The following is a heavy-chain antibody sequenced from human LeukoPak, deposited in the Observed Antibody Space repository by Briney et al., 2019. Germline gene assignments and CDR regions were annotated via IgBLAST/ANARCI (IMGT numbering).Heavy chain of an antibody. CDR3: ARDYWWNYDY. Sequence: GGSLRLSCAASGFTFSDYAMHWVRQAPGKGLEWVAVISKDGSDKYYPGSVRGRFTISRDNSKNTIYLQVDSLRAEDTAIYYCARDYWWNYDYWGQGTLVTVSS. J-gene: IGHJ4*02. D-gene: IGHD1-7*01. CDR2: ISKDGSDK. CDR1: GFTFSDYA. V-gene: IGHV3-30-3*01.